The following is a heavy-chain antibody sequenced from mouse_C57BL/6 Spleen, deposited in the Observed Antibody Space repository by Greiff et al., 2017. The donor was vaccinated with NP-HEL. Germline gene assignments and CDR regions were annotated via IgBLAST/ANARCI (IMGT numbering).Heavy chain of an antibody. V-gene: IGHV5-4*03. D-gene: IGHD3-3*01. J-gene: IGHJ1*03. CDR2: ISDGGSYT. CDR3: ARGGRYWYFDV. CDR1: GFTFSSYA. Sequence: DVKLVESGGGLVKPGGSLKLSCAASGFTFSSYAMSWVRQTPEKRLEWVATISDGGSYTYYPDNVKGRFTISRDNAKNNLYLQMSHLKSEDTAMYYCARGGRYWYFDVWGTGTTVTVSS.